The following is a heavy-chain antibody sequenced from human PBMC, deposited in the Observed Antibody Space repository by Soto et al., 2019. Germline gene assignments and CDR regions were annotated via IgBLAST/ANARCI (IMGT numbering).Heavy chain of an antibody. D-gene: IGHD2-8*01. J-gene: IGHJ4*02. CDR1: GGSISSYY. CDR2: IYYSGST. CDR3: ARGSYIVLMVTVYYFDY. V-gene: IGHV4-59*04. Sequence: SETLSLTCTVSGGSISSYYWSWIRQPPGKGLEWIGYIYYSGSTYYNPSLKSRVTISVDTSKNQFSLKLSSVTAADTAVYYCARGSYIVLMVTVYYFDYWGQGTLVTVSS.